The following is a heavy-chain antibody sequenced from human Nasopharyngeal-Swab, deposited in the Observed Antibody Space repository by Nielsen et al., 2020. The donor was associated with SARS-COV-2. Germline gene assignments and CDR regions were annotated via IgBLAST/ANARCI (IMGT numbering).Heavy chain of an antibody. D-gene: IGHD6-19*01. V-gene: IGHV3-23*01. CDR2: IGEAGGSI. CDR1: GFMFSVHA. J-gene: IGHJ4*02. Sequence: GESLKISCAASGFMFSVHAMNWVRQAPGKGLEWVSTIGEAGGSIFYADSVKGRFTISRDNSKSTLFLQLNSLRPEDTAVYFCTRRMSGWGFFDSWGQGALVTVSS. CDR3: TRRMSGWGFFDS.